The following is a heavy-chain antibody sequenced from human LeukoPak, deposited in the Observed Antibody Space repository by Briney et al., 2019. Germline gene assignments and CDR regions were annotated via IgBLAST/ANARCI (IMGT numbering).Heavy chain of an antibody. Sequence: QPGGSLRLSCAASGFIFDDYAMHWVRQPPGKGLEWVSLITWDGGGTYYADSVKGRFTISRDNSKNSLYLQMNSLRAEDTALYYCAKGLVVREYNWFDPWGQGTLVTVSS. D-gene: IGHD2-15*01. CDR1: GFIFDDYA. J-gene: IGHJ5*02. CDR2: ITWDGGGT. V-gene: IGHV3-43D*03. CDR3: AKGLVVREYNWFDP.